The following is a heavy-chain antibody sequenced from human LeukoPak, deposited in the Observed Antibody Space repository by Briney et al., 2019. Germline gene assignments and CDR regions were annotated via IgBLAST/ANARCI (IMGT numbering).Heavy chain of an antibody. J-gene: IGHJ4*02. CDR2: ISSSGSTI. V-gene: IGHV3-11*01. CDR3: ARDHGDYYDSSGHDY. Sequence: GGSLGLSCAASGFTFSDYYMSWIRQAPGKGLEWVSYISSSGSTIYYADSVKGRFTISRDNAKNSLYLQMNSLRAEDTAVYYCARDHGDYYDSSGHDYWGQGTLVTVSS. D-gene: IGHD3-22*01. CDR1: GFTFSDYY.